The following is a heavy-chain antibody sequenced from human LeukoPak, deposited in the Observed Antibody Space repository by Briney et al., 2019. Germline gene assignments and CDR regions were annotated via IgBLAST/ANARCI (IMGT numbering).Heavy chain of an antibody. CDR1: GFTFSNYA. CDR2: ITGSGGNT. CDR3: AKGCIAAAGTHFDY. V-gene: IGHV3-23*01. J-gene: IGHJ4*02. D-gene: IGHD6-13*01. Sequence: GASLRLSCAASGFTFSNYAMSWVRQAPGKGLEWVSAITGSGGNTYYADSVKGRFTLSRDNSKNTLYLQMNSLRAEDTAVYYCAKGCIAAAGTHFDYWGQGTLVTVSS.